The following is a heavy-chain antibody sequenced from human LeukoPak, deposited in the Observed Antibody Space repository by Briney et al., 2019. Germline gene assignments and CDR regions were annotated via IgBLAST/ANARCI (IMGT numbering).Heavy chain of an antibody. CDR3: ARSLEGATKDY. Sequence: ASVKVSCKAFGYTFTSYYVHWVRQAPGQGLEWMGWISAYNGNTNYAQKLQGRVTMTTDTSTSTAYMELRSLRSDDTAVYYCARSLEGATKDYWGQGTLVTVSS. V-gene: IGHV1-18*04. CDR1: GYTFTSYY. J-gene: IGHJ4*02. CDR2: ISAYNGNT. D-gene: IGHD1-26*01.